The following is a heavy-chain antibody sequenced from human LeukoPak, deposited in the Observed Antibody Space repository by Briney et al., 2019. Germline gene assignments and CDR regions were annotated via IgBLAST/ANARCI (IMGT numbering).Heavy chain of an antibody. J-gene: IGHJ4*02. Sequence: GGSLRLSCAASGFSFSHYALHWVRQAPGKGLEWLAFISYDGNVKYYADSVKGRFTVSRDDSKITLYLQMTSLRTEDTALYYCARDFSTKYSQDYWGQGTLVTVSS. V-gene: IGHV3-30-3*01. CDR3: ARDFSTKYSQDY. CDR2: ISYDGNVK. CDR1: GFSFSHYA. D-gene: IGHD1-26*01.